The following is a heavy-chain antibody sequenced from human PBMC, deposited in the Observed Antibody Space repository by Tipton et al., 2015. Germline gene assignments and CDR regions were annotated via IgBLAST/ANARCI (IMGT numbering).Heavy chain of an antibody. D-gene: IGHD5-12*01. Sequence: TLSLTCIVSGGSISSYYWSWIRQPPGKGLEWIGYIYYSGSTSYNPSLKSRVTISVDTSKNQFSLKLSSVTAADTAVYFCAKTHGAYDWYLDHWGQGTLVTVSS. CDR2: IYYSGST. CDR1: GGSISSYY. J-gene: IGHJ4*02. V-gene: IGHV4-59*01. CDR3: AKTHGAYDWYLDH.